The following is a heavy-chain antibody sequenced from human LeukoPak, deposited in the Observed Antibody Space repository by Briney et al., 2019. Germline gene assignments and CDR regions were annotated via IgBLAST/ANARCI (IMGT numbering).Heavy chain of an antibody. Sequence: ASVKVSCKVSGGTFSSYAISWVRQAPGQGLEWMGRIIPIFGTANYAQKFQGRVTITTDESTSTAYMELSSLRSEDTAVYYCARPNMVRGAQGAFDIWGQGTMVTVSS. CDR3: ARPNMVRGAQGAFDI. V-gene: IGHV1-69*05. CDR2: IIPIFGTA. CDR1: GGTFSSYA. J-gene: IGHJ3*02. D-gene: IGHD3-10*01.